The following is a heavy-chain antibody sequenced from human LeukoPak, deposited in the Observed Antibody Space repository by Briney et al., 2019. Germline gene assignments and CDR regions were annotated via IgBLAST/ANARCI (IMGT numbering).Heavy chain of an antibody. CDR3: VKDVGYTWFDP. V-gene: IGHV3-23*01. CDR1: GFTFSSYA. CDR2: ISGTGGST. Sequence: GGSLRLSCVDSGFTFSSYAMGWVRQAPGKGLQWVSVISGTGGSTYYADSVKGRFTISRDNSKNTLYLQMNSLRAEDTAVYYCVKDVGYTWFDPWGQGTLVTVSS. J-gene: IGHJ5*02. D-gene: IGHD3-16*01.